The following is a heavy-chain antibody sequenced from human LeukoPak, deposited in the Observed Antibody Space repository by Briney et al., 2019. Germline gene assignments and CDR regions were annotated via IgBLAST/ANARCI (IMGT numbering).Heavy chain of an antibody. J-gene: IGHJ6*02. CDR2: IWYDGSNK. CDR1: GFTFSSYG. CDR3: ARGPSTYYCSSTSCYRGISCGMDV. Sequence: GRSLRLSCAASGFTFSSYGMHWVRQAPGKGLEWVAVIWYDGSNKYYADSVKGRFTISRDNSKNTLYLQMNSLRAEDTAVYYCARGPSTYYCSSTSCYRGISCGMDVWGQGTTVTVSS. D-gene: IGHD2-2*02. V-gene: IGHV3-33*01.